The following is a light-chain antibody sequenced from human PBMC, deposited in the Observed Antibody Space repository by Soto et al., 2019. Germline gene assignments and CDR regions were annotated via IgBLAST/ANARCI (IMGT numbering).Light chain of an antibody. Sequence: QAVPTQPASVSGSPGQSITISCTGTRSDVGGYNFVSWYQQHSGKAPKLMIYDVSNRPSGVSNRFSGSKSGNTASLTISGLQVEDEADYYCNSYTTSDTWVFGGGTKVTVL. CDR1: RSDVGGYNF. J-gene: IGLJ3*02. V-gene: IGLV2-14*01. CDR2: DVS. CDR3: NSYTTSDTWV.